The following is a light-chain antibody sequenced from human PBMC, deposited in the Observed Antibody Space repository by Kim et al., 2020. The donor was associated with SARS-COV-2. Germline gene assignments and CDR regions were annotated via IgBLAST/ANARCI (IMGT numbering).Light chain of an antibody. CDR1: VSDVGTYTY. CDR2: DVT. CDR3: SSYTSSRTVV. Sequence: GQSITISCTGTVSDVGTYTYVSWYQQHPDKAPKLLIYDVTTRPSGVSYRFSGSKSGNTASLTISGLQAEDEADYYCSSYTSSRTVVFGGGTQLTVL. V-gene: IGLV2-14*03. J-gene: IGLJ3*02.